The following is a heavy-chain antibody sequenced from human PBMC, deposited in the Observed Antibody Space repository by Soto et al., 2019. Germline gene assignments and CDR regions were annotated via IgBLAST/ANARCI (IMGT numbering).Heavy chain of an antibody. CDR2: IWNDGNGY. D-gene: IGHD6-13*01. Sequence: QVQLVESGGGVVQPGRSLRLSCAASGFNFNNYGMHWVRQAPGKGLEWVAVIWNDGNGYYYANSVKGRFTTSRDHSKNTLVLQMSSLGADDTAVYYCARRQISPPTRGAASARGGMDVWGQGTTVTVSS. CDR1: GFNFNNYG. CDR3: ARRQISPPTRGAASARGGMDV. V-gene: IGHV3-33*01. J-gene: IGHJ6*02.